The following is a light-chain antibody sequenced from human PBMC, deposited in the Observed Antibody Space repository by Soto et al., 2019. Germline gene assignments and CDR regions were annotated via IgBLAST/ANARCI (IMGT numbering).Light chain of an antibody. CDR3: QQYGSSPYT. CDR2: GAS. CDR1: QSVSSSY. V-gene: IGKV3-20*01. J-gene: IGKJ2*01. Sequence: EIVLTQSPGTLSLSPGERATLSCRASQSVSSSYLAWYQQKPGQAPRLLMYGASSRPTGIPDRFRGGGSATDFTLTISRLEPEDFAVYYCQQYGSSPYTFGQGTKLEIK.